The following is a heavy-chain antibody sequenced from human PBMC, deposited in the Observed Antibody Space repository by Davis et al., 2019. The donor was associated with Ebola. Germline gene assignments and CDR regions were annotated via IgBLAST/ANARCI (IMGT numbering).Heavy chain of an antibody. Sequence: GESLKISCAASGFTVSSNYMSWVRQAPGKGLEWVSVIYSGGSTYYADSVKGRFTISRDNSKNTLYLQMNSLRAEDTAVYYCAKDLRNYDFWSGYSDYYYYGMDVWGQGTTVTVSS. CDR2: IYSGGST. D-gene: IGHD3-3*01. CDR3: AKDLRNYDFWSGYSDYYYYGMDV. CDR1: GFTVSSNY. J-gene: IGHJ6*02. V-gene: IGHV3-53*01.